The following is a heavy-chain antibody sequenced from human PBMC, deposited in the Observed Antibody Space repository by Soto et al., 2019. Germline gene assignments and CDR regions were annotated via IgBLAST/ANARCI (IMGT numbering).Heavy chain of an antibody. J-gene: IGHJ6*02. V-gene: IGHV1-69*13. Sequence: SVKVSCKASGGTFXSYAISWARQAPGQGLEWMGGIIPIFGTANYAQKFQGRVTITADESTSTAYMELSSLRSEDTAVYYCARDHDDYGDYGRGYYYYYGMDVWGQGTTVTGSS. CDR2: IIPIFGTA. CDR3: ARDHDDYGDYGRGYYYYYGMDV. D-gene: IGHD4-17*01. CDR1: GGTFXSYA.